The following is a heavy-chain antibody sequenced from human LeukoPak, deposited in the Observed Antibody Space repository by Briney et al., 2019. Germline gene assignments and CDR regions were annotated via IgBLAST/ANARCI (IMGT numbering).Heavy chain of an antibody. CDR1: GGSISSSSYY. CDR2: IYYSGTT. D-gene: IGHD2-21*01. Sequence: PSETLSLTCTVSGGSISSSSYYWGWIRQPPEKGLEWIGSIYYSGTTYYNPSLRSRLTISVDTSKSQFSLKLSSVTAADTAVYYCARLKEFQKIFDYWGQGTLVTVSS. J-gene: IGHJ4*02. V-gene: IGHV4-39*01. CDR3: ARLKEFQKIFDY.